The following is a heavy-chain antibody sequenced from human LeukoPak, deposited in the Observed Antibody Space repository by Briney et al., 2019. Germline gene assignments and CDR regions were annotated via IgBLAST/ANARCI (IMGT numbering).Heavy chain of an antibody. J-gene: IGHJ4*02. Sequence: GGSLRLSCAASGFTFSSYSMNWVRQAPGKGLEWVSSISSSSSYIYYADSVKGRFTISRDNAKNSLYLQMNSLGAEDTAVYYCARVRGSYLDYWGQGTLVTVSS. D-gene: IGHD3-16*02. CDR3: ARVRGSYLDY. CDR2: ISSSSSYI. CDR1: GFTFSSYS. V-gene: IGHV3-21*01.